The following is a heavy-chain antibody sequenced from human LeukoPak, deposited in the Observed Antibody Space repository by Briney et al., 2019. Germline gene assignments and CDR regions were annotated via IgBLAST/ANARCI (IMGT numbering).Heavy chain of an antibody. Sequence: SETLSLTCTVSGGSISSYYWSWIRQPPGKGLEYIGYIYYSGSTNYNPSLKSRLTISVDTFKNQFSLKLSSVTAADTAVYYCARETSQKGAHYMDVWGKGTTVTISS. CDR1: GGSISSYY. CDR3: ARETSQKGAHYMDV. V-gene: IGHV4-59*01. CDR2: IYYSGST. D-gene: IGHD3-16*01. J-gene: IGHJ6*03.